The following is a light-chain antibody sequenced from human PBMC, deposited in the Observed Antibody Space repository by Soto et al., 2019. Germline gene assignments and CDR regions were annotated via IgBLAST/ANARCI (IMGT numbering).Light chain of an antibody. CDR1: RFNIGAGYD. J-gene: IGLJ1*01. Sequence: QSVLTQPPSVSGAPGQRVTISCTGSRFNIGAGYDVHWYQQLPGTAPKLLIYVNNNRPSGVPDRFSGSRSGTSASLAITGLQAEDEVDYYCQSYDNSLTGSYVFGSGTKLTVL. CDR2: VNN. CDR3: QSYDNSLTGSYV. V-gene: IGLV1-40*01.